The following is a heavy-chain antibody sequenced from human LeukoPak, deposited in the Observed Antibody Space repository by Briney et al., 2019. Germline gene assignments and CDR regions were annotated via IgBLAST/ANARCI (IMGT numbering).Heavy chain of an antibody. CDR3: ARLDASLTPGLGSYPDI. CDR1: GGSFSGYY. Sequence: SSETLSLTCAVYGGSFSGYYWSWIRQPPGKGLEWIGEINHSGSTNYNPSLKSRVTISVDTSKNQFSLKLSSVTAADTAVYSCARLDASLTPGLGSYPDIWGQGMLVTVSS. D-gene: IGHD3-10*01. J-gene: IGHJ4*02. V-gene: IGHV4-34*01. CDR2: INHSGST.